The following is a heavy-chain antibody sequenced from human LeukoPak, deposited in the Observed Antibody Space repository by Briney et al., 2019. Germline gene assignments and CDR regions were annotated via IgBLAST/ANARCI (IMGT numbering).Heavy chain of an antibody. CDR2: ISAYNGNT. J-gene: IGHJ3*02. V-gene: IGHV1-18*01. Sequence: ASVKVSCKASGYTFTSYGISWVRQAPGQGLEWMGWISAYNGNTNYAQKLQGRVTMTTDTSTSTAYMELRRLRSDDTAVYYCARLVGATNGDAFDIWGQGTMVTVSS. CDR1: GYTFTSYG. D-gene: IGHD1-26*01. CDR3: ARLVGATNGDAFDI.